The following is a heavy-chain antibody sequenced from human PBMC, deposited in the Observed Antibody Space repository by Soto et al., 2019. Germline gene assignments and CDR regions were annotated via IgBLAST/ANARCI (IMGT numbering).Heavy chain of an antibody. D-gene: IGHD3-16*01. CDR2: IYHSGSI. CDR1: SGSISSTNW. J-gene: IGHJ3*02. Sequence: QVQLQESGPGLVKPSGTLSLTCAVSSGSISSTNWWSWVRQPPGKGLEWIGEIYHSGSINYNPSLKSRVTISVDKSKNQFSLTLNSVTAADTAVYYCGRALRGFSAFDIWGQGTMVTVSS. V-gene: IGHV4-4*02. CDR3: GRALRGFSAFDI.